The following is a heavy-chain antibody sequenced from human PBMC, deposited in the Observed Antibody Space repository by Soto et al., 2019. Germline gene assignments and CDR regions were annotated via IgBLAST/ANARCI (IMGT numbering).Heavy chain of an antibody. V-gene: IGHV4-39*01. CDR2: IYYSGST. CDR3: ARHNKATIIEMATIFDY. D-gene: IGHD5-12*01. Sequence: SETLSLTCTVSGGSISSSSYYWGWIRQPPGKGLEWIGSIYYSGSTYYNPSLKSRVTISVDTSKNQFSLKLSSVTAADTAVYYCARHNKATIIEMATIFDYWGQGTPVTVYS. CDR1: GGSISSSSYY. J-gene: IGHJ4*02.